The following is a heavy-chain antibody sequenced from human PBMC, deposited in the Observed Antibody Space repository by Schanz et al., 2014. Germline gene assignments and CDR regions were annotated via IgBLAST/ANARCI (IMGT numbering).Heavy chain of an antibody. Sequence: VQLVESGGGVVQPGRSLRLSCVASGFTFSAYAMTWVRQIPGKGLEWVSYISGSSRTIYYADSMKGRFTVSRDNAENALYLQMNSLRAEDTAVYHCVSSGSYSSYAFWGQGTLVTVSS. J-gene: IGHJ4*02. CDR3: VSSGSYSSYAF. V-gene: IGHV3-48*01. CDR1: GFTFSAYA. D-gene: IGHD3-10*01. CDR2: ISGSSRTI.